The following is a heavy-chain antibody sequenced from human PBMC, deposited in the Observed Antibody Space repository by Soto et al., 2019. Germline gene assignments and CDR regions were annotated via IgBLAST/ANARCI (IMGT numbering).Heavy chain of an antibody. D-gene: IGHD5-18*01. Sequence: PSETLSLTCTVSGGSISIYYWSWIRHPPGKGLEWIGYIYYSGSTNYNPSLKSRVTISVDKSKNQFSLKLSSVTAADTAVYYCARDLHSKVDTAMVTRYYYGMDVWGQGTTVTVSS. V-gene: IGHV4-59*12. CDR3: ARDLHSKVDTAMVTRYYYGMDV. CDR2: IYYSGST. J-gene: IGHJ6*02. CDR1: GGSISIYY.